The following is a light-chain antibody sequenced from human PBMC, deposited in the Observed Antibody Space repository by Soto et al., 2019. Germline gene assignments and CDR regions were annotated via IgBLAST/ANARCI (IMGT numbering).Light chain of an antibody. Sequence: EIVLTQSPGTLSLSPGEGATLSWRASQTISSFLAWYQQKRGQAPRLLIHGASNRATGIPDRFSGSGYGTDFNLTITRLETEDFAVYYCQQYGGSPRTFGQGTKVDIK. J-gene: IGKJ1*01. CDR2: GAS. V-gene: IGKV3-20*01. CDR1: QTISSF. CDR3: QQYGGSPRT.